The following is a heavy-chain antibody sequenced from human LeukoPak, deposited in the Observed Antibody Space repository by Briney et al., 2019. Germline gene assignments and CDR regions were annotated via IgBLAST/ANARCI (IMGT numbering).Heavy chain of an antibody. J-gene: IGHJ4*02. Sequence: QPGGSLRLSCEASEFTFTTYWMSWVRQAPGKGLEWVANIKQDGSEKYYVDSVKGRFTISRDNAKNSVYLQMNSLRAEDTAVYYCARLSEMLRGPEVIYYFEHWGQGTLVTVSS. CDR2: IKQDGSEK. V-gene: IGHV3-7*01. CDR1: EFTFTTYW. CDR3: ARLSEMLRGPEVIYYFEH. D-gene: IGHD3-10*01.